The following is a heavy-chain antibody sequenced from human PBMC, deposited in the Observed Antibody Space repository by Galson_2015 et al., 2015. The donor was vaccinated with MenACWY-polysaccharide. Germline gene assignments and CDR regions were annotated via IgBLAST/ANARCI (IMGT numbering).Heavy chain of an antibody. J-gene: IGHJ4*02. V-gene: IGHV3-7*01. Sequence: SLRLSCAASGFTFSSYYMSWVRQAPGKGLEWVANIKQDGSDKYYVDSVRGRFTISRDNAKNSLYLQMNSLRAEDTAVYYCATTGPVYNWNYDYWGQGTLVTVSS. CDR3: ATTGPVYNWNYDY. CDR1: GFTFSSYY. D-gene: IGHD1-7*01. CDR2: IKQDGSDK.